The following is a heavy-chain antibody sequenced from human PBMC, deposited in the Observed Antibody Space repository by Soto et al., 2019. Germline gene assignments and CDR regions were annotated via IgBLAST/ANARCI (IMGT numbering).Heavy chain of an antibody. V-gene: IGHV5-51*01. CDR1: GYSFTSYW. CDR2: IYPGDSDT. D-gene: IGHD1-26*01. J-gene: IGHJ6*02. Sequence: RGESLKISCKGSGYSFTSYWIGWVRQMPGKGLEWMGIIYPGDSDTRYSPSFQGQVTISADKSISTAYLQWSSLKASDTAMYYCARSIQRSPLGGYGMDVWGQGTTVTVSS. CDR3: ARSIQRSPLGGYGMDV.